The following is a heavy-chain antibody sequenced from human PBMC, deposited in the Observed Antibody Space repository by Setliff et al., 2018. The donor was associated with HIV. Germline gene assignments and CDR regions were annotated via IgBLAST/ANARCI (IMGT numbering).Heavy chain of an antibody. CDR2: IKQDGSEE. CDR1: GFTFSTYW. CDR3: AREDVTTSVLDL. J-gene: IGHJ3*01. V-gene: IGHV3-7*01. D-gene: IGHD4-17*01. Sequence: GGSLRLSCAASGFTFSTYWMIWVRPAPGKGLEWVAKIKQDGSEEYYVDSVKGRFTISRANAKSTPYLQMNRLRVEDTAVYYCAREDVTTSVLDLWGRGTMVT.